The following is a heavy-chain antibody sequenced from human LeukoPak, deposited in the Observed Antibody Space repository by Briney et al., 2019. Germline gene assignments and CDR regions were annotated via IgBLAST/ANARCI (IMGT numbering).Heavy chain of an antibody. CDR1: GYTFTSYA. D-gene: IGHD4-17*01. CDR2: INAGNGNT. V-gene: IGHV1-3*01. CDR3: ARDRHGYGDYVGYFDY. J-gene: IGHJ4*02. Sequence: ASVKVSCKASGYTFTSYAMHWVRQAPGQRLEWMGWINAGNGNTKYSQKFQGRVTITRDTSASTAYTELSSLRSEDTAVYYCARDRHGYGDYVGYFDYWGQGTLVTVSS.